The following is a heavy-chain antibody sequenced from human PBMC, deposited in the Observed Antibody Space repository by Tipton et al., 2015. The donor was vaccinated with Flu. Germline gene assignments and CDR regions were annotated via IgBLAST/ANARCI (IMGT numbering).Heavy chain of an antibody. J-gene: IGHJ5*02. CDR3: ARRDYSNYVSDPKNWFDP. V-gene: IGHV6-1*01. D-gene: IGHD4-11*01. CDR1: GDSVSSNDAA. CDR2: TYYRSKWYS. Sequence: GLVKPSQTLSLTCAISGDSVSSNDAAWNWVRQSPSRGLEWLGRTYYRSKWYSDYALSVKSRVIINADTSKNQFSLHVNSVTPDDTAVYYCARRDYSNYVSDPKNWFDPWGQGTLVTVSS.